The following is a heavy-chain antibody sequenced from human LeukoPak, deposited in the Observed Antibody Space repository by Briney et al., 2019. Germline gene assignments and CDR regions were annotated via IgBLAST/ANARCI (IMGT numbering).Heavy chain of an antibody. CDR2: ITGGSTI. Sequence: GGSLRLSCAASGFTFSAYEMNWVRQAPGKGLEWVSYITGGSTIYYADSVKGRFTISRDNAKNSLYLQMNSLRAEDTAVYYCARLERYGYWGQGTLVTVSS. J-gene: IGHJ4*02. CDR1: GFTFSAYE. V-gene: IGHV3-48*03. CDR3: ARLERYGY. D-gene: IGHD5-24*01.